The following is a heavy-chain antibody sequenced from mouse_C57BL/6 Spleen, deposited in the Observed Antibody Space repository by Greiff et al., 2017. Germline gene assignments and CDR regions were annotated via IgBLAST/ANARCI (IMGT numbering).Heavy chain of an antibody. CDR3: ARRPTVGYFDV. CDR2: IYPGDGDT. Sequence: VKLMESGAELVKPGASVKISCKASGYAFSSYWMNWVKQRPGKGLEWIGQIYPGDGDTNYNGKFKGKATLTADKSSSTAYMQLSSLTSEDTAVYFCARRPTVGYFDVWGTGTTVTVSS. V-gene: IGHV1-80*01. J-gene: IGHJ1*03. D-gene: IGHD1-1*01. CDR1: GYAFSSYW.